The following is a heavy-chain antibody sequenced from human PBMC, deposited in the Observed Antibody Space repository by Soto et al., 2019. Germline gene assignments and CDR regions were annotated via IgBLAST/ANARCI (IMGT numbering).Heavy chain of an antibody. J-gene: IGHJ1*01. CDR2: VISASGSV. D-gene: IGHD5-18*01. Sequence: QVQVVQSGAEVKKPGSSVKISCKASGRIFSSFPTSWVRQVPGQGLEWMGGVISASGSVTYAPQFQGRVTITAVTAAGIGYLEVTSLTSEDTAIYYCAKVGSSDGYNYVLDQWGPGTMVTVSS. CDR1: GRIFSSFP. CDR3: AKVGSSDGYNYVLDQ. V-gene: IGHV1-69*06.